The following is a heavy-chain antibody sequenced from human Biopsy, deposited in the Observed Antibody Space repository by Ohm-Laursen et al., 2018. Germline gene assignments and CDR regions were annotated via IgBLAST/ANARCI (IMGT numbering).Heavy chain of an antibody. V-gene: IGHV3-11*01. D-gene: IGHD3-16*02. J-gene: IGHJ4*02. Sequence: SLRLSCAASGFTFSDYYMSWIRQAPGKGLEWLSYVSGSGTTIFYADSVKGRFTFSRDNAKHSLYLQMNSLTVEGTAGYCCARDGVGSYHGYWGQGTLVTVSS. CDR1: GFTFSDYY. CDR3: ARDGVGSYHGY. CDR2: VSGSGTTI.